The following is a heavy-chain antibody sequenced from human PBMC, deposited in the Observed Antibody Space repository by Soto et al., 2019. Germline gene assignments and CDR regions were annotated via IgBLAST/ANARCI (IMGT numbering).Heavy chain of an antibody. Sequence: SETLSLTCTVSGDSISSRSYWGWIRQPPGEGPEWIASIYHGGATFYNPSLKSLISISVDTSKNQFSLRLTSVTAADTATYYCARVHVTVVAGSTFDYWGPGTRVTVSS. D-gene: IGHD3-16*01. CDR3: ARVHVTVVAGSTFDY. CDR2: IYHGGAT. V-gene: IGHV4-38-2*02. J-gene: IGHJ4*03. CDR1: GDSISSRSY.